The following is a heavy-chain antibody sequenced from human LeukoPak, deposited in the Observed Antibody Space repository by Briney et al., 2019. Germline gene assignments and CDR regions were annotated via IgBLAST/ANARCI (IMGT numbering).Heavy chain of an antibody. J-gene: IGHJ4*02. D-gene: IGHD2-2*01. CDR2: IYYSGST. CDR1: GGSFSGYY. V-gene: IGHV4-34*01. CDR3: ARDLVVPAAQYLDY. Sequence: SETLSLTCAVYGGSFSGYYWSWIRQPPGKGLEWIGSIYYSGSTYYNPSLKSRVTISVDTSKNQFSLKLSSVTAADTAVYYCARDLVVPAAQYLDYWGQGTLVTVSS.